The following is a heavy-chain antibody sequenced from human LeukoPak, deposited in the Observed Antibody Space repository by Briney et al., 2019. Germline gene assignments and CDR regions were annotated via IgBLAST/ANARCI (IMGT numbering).Heavy chain of an antibody. D-gene: IGHD2-21*01. CDR3: ARSLIADGAFDI. Sequence: GGSLRLSCAASGFTFTTYTMNWVRQAPGKGLEWVSDISSSGSYIDYADSAKGRFTISRDNAKNSLFLQMNSLRAEDTAVYYCARSLIADGAFDIWGQGTMVTVSS. CDR2: ISSSGSYI. J-gene: IGHJ3*02. V-gene: IGHV3-21*01. CDR1: GFTFTTYT.